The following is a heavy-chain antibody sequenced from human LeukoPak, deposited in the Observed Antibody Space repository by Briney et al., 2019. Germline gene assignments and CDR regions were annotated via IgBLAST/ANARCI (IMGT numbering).Heavy chain of an antibody. CDR2: VSHGRNT. D-gene: IGHD3-22*01. V-gene: IGHV4-34*01. Sequence: PSETLSLTCAVSGGSFSGYYWGWVRQPPGGGLAWIGEVSHGRNTNYHPSLKSRVTLSLDTSKNQFSLKLTSVTAADTAVYYCARGSPRDYDSSGYYYGLDPWGQGTLVAVSS. CDR3: ARGSPRDYDSSGYYYGLDP. J-gene: IGHJ5*02. CDR1: GGSFSGYY.